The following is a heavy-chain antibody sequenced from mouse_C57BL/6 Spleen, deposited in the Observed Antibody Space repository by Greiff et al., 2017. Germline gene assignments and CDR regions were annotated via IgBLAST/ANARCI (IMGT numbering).Heavy chain of an antibody. Sequence: VQLQQSGAELVRPGASVTLSCKASGYTFTDYEMHWVKQTPVHGLEWIGAIDPETGGTAYNQKFKGKAILTADKYSSTAYMELRSLTSEDSAVYYCTRSTVVAKGYFDVWGTGTTVTVSS. D-gene: IGHD1-1*01. V-gene: IGHV1-15*01. CDR2: IDPETGGT. J-gene: IGHJ1*03. CDR3: TRSTVVAKGYFDV. CDR1: GYTFTDYE.